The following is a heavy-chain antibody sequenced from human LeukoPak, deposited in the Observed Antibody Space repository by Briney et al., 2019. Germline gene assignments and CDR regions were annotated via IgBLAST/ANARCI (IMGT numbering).Heavy chain of an antibody. CDR1: GFTFSSYG. D-gene: IGHD6-13*01. J-gene: IGHJ4*02. V-gene: IGHV3-30*18. Sequence: GGSLRLSCAASGFTFSSYGMHWVRQAPGKGLEWVAVISYDGSNKYYADSVKGRFTISRDNSKNTLYLQMNSLRAEDTAVYYCAKDYSGSSSWIDYWGQGTLVTVSS. CDR3: AKDYSGSSSWIDY. CDR2: ISYDGSNK.